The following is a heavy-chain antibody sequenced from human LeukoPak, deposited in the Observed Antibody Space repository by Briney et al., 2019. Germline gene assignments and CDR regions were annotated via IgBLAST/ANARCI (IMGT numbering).Heavy chain of an antibody. CDR1: GFTVSSNY. CDR3: AAYCSSTSCSTTTNWFDP. V-gene: IGHV3-66*01. D-gene: IGHD2-2*01. CDR2: IYSGGST. Sequence: GGSLRLSCAASGFTVSSNYMSWVRQAPGKGLEWVSVIYSGGSTYYADSVKGRFTISRDNSKNTLYLQMNSLRAEDTAVYYCAAYCSSTSCSTTTNWFDPWGQGTLVTVSS. J-gene: IGHJ5*02.